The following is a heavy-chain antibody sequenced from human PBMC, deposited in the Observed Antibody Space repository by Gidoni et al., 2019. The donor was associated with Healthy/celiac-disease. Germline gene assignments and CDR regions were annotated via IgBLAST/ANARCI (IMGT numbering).Heavy chain of an antibody. CDR2: IYYSGST. J-gene: IGHJ4*02. CDR1: GGSISRYY. D-gene: IGHD1-26*01. V-gene: IGHV4-59*01. Sequence: QVQLQESGPGLVKPSETLSPPCTVSGGSISRYYWSWIRQPPGKGLEWLGYIYYSGSTNYNPSLKSRVTISVDTSKNQFSLKLSSVTAADTAVYYCARFVRSSGSYSYFDYWGQGTLVTVSS. CDR3: ARFVRSSGSYSYFDY.